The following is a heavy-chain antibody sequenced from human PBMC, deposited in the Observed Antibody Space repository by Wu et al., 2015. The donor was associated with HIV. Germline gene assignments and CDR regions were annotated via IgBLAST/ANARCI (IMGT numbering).Heavy chain of an antibody. Sequence: QVQLVQSGAEVKKPGASVKVSCKASGYTFTNYYMHWVRQAPGQGLEWMGIINPSGGSTSYAQKFQGRVTMTRDTSTSTVYMELSSLRSEDTAVYYCARDGDPRDIVVVPAAEGNYYYMDVWGKGTTVTV. CDR1: GYTFTNYY. CDR2: INPSGGST. V-gene: IGHV1-46*03. CDR3: ARDGDPRDIVVVPAAEGNYYYMDV. J-gene: IGHJ6*03. D-gene: IGHD2-2*01.